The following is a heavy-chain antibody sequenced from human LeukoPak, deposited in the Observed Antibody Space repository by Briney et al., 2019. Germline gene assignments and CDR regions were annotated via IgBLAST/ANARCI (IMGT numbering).Heavy chain of an antibody. Sequence: ASVKVSCKASGYTFTDYYIHWLRQAPGQGLEWMGWIYPNNGDPNYAQKFQGSVTMTRDTSINTAYMELSSLTSDDTAVYYCARDGVGTYDYWGQGTLVTVSS. CDR1: GYTFTDYY. V-gene: IGHV1-2*02. D-gene: IGHD1-26*01. J-gene: IGHJ4*02. CDR2: IYPNNGDP. CDR3: ARDGVGTYDY.